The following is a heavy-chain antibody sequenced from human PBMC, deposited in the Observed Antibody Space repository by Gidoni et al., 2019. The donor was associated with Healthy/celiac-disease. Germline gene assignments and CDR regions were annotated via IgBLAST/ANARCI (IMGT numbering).Heavy chain of an antibody. V-gene: IGHV3-21*06. J-gene: IGHJ6*02. Sequence: EVQLVESGGGLVKPGGSLRHSCAASGFTFSDYSMNWVRQAPGKGLEWVSSISRSSSYINQADSVKGRFTISRDNGKNSLFLQMNSLRAEDTAVYYCARADDGYYKYGMDVWGQGTTVTVSS. CDR1: GFTFSDYS. D-gene: IGHD4-17*01. CDR2: ISRSSSYI. CDR3: ARADDGYYKYGMDV.